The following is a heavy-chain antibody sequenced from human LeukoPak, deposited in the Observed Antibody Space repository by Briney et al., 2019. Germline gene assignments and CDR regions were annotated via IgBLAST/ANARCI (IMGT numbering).Heavy chain of an antibody. CDR3: AKSPGPYDFWSGYHGY. CDR1: GFTFSSYA. CDR2: ISGSGGST. J-gene: IGHJ4*02. Sequence: GGSLRLSCAASGFTFSSYAMSWVRQAPGKGLEWVSAISGSGGSTYYADSVKGRFTISRDNSKNTLYLQMNSLRAEDTAVYYCAKSPGPYDFWSGYHGYWGQGTLVTVSS. V-gene: IGHV3-23*01. D-gene: IGHD3-3*01.